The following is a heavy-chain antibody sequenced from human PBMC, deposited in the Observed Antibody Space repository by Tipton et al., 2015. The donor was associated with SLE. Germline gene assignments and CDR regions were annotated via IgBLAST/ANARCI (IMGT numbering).Heavy chain of an antibody. Sequence: TLSLTCAVSGGSISSGGYSWSWIRQPPGKGLEWIGYIYHSGSTYYNPSLKSRVTISVDRSKNQFSLKLSSVTAADTAVYYCARTPIDQLLWFDPWGQGTLVTVSS. CDR3: ARTPIDQLLWFDP. J-gene: IGHJ5*02. CDR2: IYHSGST. D-gene: IGHD2-2*01. CDR1: GGSISSGGYS. V-gene: IGHV4-30-2*01.